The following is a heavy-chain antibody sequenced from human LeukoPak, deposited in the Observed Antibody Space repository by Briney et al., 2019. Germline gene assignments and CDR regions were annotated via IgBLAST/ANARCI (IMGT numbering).Heavy chain of an antibody. J-gene: IGHJ4*02. V-gene: IGHV3-21*01. D-gene: IGHD4-17*01. CDR3: ARDTDYGDYVDY. Sequence: GGSLILSCAASGFTFSSYSMNWVRRAPGKGLEWVSSISSSSSYIYYADSVKGRFTISRDNAKNSLYLQMNSLRAEDTAVYYCARDTDYGDYVDYWGQGTLVTVSS. CDR2: ISSSSSYI. CDR1: GFTFSSYS.